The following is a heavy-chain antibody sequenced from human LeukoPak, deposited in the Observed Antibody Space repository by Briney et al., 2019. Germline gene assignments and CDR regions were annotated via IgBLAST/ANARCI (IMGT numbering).Heavy chain of an antibody. Sequence: GGSLRLSCAASGFTFSSYAMNWVRQAPGKGLEWVSSISSSSSYIYYADSLKGRFTISRDSAKNSLFLQMNSLRAEDTAVYYCARTSSLTPTPSFDYWGQGTLVTVSS. J-gene: IGHJ4*02. CDR3: ARTSSLTPTPSFDY. D-gene: IGHD2-15*01. CDR2: ISSSSSYI. CDR1: GFTFSSYA. V-gene: IGHV3-21*01.